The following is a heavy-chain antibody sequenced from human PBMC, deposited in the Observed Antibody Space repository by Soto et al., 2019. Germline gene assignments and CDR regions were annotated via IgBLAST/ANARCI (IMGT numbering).Heavy chain of an antibody. CDR3: ARARGYSYADQYFDH. Sequence: VQLVQSGAEVKKPGSSVKVSCKASGGTVSNYALSWVRQAPGQGLEWMGGIIPIFGTSNYAQKFQGRVTITADESTNTAYIDLSSLRSEDTAVYYCARARGYSYADQYFDHWGQGTLVTVSS. J-gene: IGHJ4*02. V-gene: IGHV1-69*01. CDR2: IIPIFGTS. CDR1: GGTVSNYA. D-gene: IGHD5-18*01.